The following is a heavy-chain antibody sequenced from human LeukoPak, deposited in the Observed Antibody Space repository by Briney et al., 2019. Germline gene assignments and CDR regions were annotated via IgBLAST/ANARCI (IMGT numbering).Heavy chain of an antibody. V-gene: IGHV4-61*02. CDR1: GGSISSGSYY. Sequence: SETLSLTCTVSGGSISSGSYYWSWIRQPAGKGLEWIGRIYTSGSTNYNPSLKSRVTISVDTSKNQFSLKLSSVTAADTAVYYCARSYSGYTYYFDYWGQGTLATVSS. J-gene: IGHJ4*02. CDR3: ARSYSGYTYYFDY. CDR2: IYTSGST. D-gene: IGHD5-12*01.